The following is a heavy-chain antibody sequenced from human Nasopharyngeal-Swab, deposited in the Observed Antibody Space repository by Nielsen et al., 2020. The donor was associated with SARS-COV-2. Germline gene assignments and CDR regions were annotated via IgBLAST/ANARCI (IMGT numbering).Heavy chain of an antibody. CDR1: GFTLSNYG. V-gene: IGHV3-30*03. Sequence: GESLKISCEASGFTLSNYGMHWVRQAPGKGLEWAAAISYDGNTKYYADSAKGRFTISRDSAKNALYLEMNSLRAEDTAVYYCARDDGSLGDYWGQGTLVTVSS. J-gene: IGHJ4*02. D-gene: IGHD3-10*01. CDR2: ISYDGNTK. CDR3: ARDDGSLGDY.